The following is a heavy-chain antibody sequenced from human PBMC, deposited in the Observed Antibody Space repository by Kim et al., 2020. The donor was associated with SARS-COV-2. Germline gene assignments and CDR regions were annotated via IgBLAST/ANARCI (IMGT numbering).Heavy chain of an antibody. CDR1: GFTFSSYL. CDR2: IKSDGSST. CDR3: ARDPTWVVVGTLDAFDI. D-gene: IGHD2-15*01. Sequence: GGSLRLSCAASGFTFSSYLMHWVRQAPGKGLVWVSRIKSDGSSTNYADSVKGRFTISRDNAKNMLHLQMNSLRVEDTAVYYCARDPTWVVVGTLDAFDIWGQGTMVTGSS. J-gene: IGHJ3*02. V-gene: IGHV3-74*01.